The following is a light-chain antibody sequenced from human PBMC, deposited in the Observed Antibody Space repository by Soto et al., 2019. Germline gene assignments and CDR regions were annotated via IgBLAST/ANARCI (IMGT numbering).Light chain of an antibody. CDR1: QDISNY. V-gene: IGKV1-33*01. CDR2: DAS. Sequence: DIQMTQSPSSLSASVGDRVTITCQASQDISNYLNWYQQKPGKAPKLLIYDASNLETGVPSRFSGSGSGTDFTFTITSLQPEDVATYYCQQYDNLPPLTFGLRTKVDIK. J-gene: IGKJ3*01. CDR3: QQYDNLPPLT.